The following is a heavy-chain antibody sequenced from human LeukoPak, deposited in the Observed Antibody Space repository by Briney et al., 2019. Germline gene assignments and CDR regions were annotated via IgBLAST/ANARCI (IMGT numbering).Heavy chain of an antibody. V-gene: IGHV4-59*01. D-gene: IGHD6-13*01. Sequence: SETLSLTCTVSGCALSSYYWSWIRQPPGKGLEWIGYIYYSGSTNYNPSLKSRVTISVDTSKNQFYLKLSSVTAADTAVYYCARTTEAHSWRTRYYDYYMDVWGKGTTVTVSS. CDR1: GCALSSYY. CDR2: IYYSGST. CDR3: ARTTEAHSWRTRYYDYYMDV. J-gene: IGHJ6*03.